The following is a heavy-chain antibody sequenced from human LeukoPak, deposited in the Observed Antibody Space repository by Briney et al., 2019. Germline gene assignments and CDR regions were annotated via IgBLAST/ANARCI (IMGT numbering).Heavy chain of an antibody. V-gene: IGHV3-21*01. Sequence: GGSLGLSCAASGFTFSSYSMNWVRQAPGKGLEWVSSITRSSSYIYSADSVKGRFTISRDNAKNSVYLQMNSLRAEDTAVYYCARHVVGVGFDYWGQGTLVTVSS. CDR1: GFTFSSYS. CDR2: ITRSSSYI. J-gene: IGHJ4*02. CDR3: ARHVVGVGFDY. D-gene: IGHD3-22*01.